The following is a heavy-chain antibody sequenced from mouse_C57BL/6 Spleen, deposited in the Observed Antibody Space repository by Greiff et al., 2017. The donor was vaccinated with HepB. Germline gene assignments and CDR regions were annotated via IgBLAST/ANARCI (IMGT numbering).Heavy chain of an antibody. V-gene: IGHV5-6*01. J-gene: IGHJ2*01. CDR1: GFTFSSYG. CDR3: ARHYYDYDYFDY. CDR2: ISSGGSYT. Sequence: EVKLQESGGDLVKPGGSLKLSCAASGFTFSSYGMSWVRQTPDKRLEWVATISSGGSYTYYPDSVKGRFTISRDNAKNTLYLQMSSLKSEDTAMYYCARHYYDYDYFDYWGQGTTLTVSS. D-gene: IGHD2-4*01.